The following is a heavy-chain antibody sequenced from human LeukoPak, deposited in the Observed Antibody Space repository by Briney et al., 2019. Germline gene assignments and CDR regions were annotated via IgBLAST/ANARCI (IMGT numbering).Heavy chain of an antibody. Sequence: GGSLRLSCAASGIIVSNNYMSWVRQAPGKGLEWVSVIYSGGSTYYADSVKGRFTISRDNSKNTLYLQMNSLRAEDAAVYYCTRDRIDYGDYVDYWGQGTLVTVSS. CDR1: GIIVSNNY. D-gene: IGHD4-17*01. CDR2: IYSGGST. CDR3: TRDRIDYGDYVDY. V-gene: IGHV3-66*01. J-gene: IGHJ4*02.